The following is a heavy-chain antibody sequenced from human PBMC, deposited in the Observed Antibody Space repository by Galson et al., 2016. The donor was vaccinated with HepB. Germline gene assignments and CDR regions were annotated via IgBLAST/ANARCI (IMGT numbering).Heavy chain of an antibody. CDR2: IYSDGRT. CDR3: VTRLGYCRGGTCFGRY. J-gene: IGHJ1*01. D-gene: IGHD2-15*01. V-gene: IGHV3-53*01. CDR1: GFSVSDNY. Sequence: SLRLSCAVSGFSVSDNYMSWVRQAPGKGLEWVSLIYSDGRTHHAESVKGRFTISRDNTKNTVYLQMNSLRVEDSAIYYCVTRLGYCRGGTCFGRYWGQGSLVIVS.